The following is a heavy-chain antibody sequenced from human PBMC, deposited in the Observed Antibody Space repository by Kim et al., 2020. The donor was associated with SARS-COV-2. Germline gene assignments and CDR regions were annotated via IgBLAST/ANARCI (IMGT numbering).Heavy chain of an antibody. Sequence: GGSLRLSCAASGFTFSSYAMHWVRQAPGKGLEWVAVISYDGSNKYYADSVKGRFTISRDNSKNTLYLQMNSLRAEDTAVYYCARDPDRRPYYYYYMDVWG. CDR2: ISYDGSNK. CDR3: ARDPDRRPYYYYYMDV. D-gene: IGHD1-1*01. J-gene: IGHJ6*03. V-gene: IGHV3-30*04. CDR1: GFTFSSYA.